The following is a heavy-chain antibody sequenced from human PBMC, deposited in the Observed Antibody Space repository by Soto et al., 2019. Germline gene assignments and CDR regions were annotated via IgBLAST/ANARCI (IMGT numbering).Heavy chain of an antibody. CDR1: GFSLSTSGVG. CDR2: IYWNDDK. D-gene: IGHD3-22*01. CDR3: AHRRNYYDSSRSYYFDY. V-gene: IGHV2-5*01. Sequence: KESGPTLVKPTQTLTLTCTFSGFSLSTSGVGVGWIRQPPGKALEWLALIYWNDDKHYSPSLKSRLTITKDTSKNQVVLTMTNMDPVDTATYYCAHRRNYYDSSRSYYFDYWGQGTLVTVSS. J-gene: IGHJ4*02.